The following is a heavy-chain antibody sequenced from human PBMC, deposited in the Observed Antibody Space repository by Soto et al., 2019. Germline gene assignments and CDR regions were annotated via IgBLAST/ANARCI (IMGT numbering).Heavy chain of an antibody. D-gene: IGHD2-2*01. CDR3: VRDTSPRRADY. Sequence: EVQLVESGGGSVQPGGSLRLSCAASGFTFSSYWMTWVRQAPGKGLEWVANIKQDGSEKHCLDSVKGRFTISRDNAKNSLYLQMSSLRAEDTAVYYCVRDTSPRRADYWGQGTLVTVSS. CDR2: IKQDGSEK. V-gene: IGHV3-7*01. CDR1: GFTFSSYW. J-gene: IGHJ4*02.